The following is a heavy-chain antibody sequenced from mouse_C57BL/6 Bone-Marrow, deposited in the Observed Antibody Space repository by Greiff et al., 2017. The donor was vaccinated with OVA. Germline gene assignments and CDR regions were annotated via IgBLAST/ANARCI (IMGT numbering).Heavy chain of an antibody. CDR2: ISSGGSYT. CDR3: ARPFSYGYFDV. V-gene: IGHV5-6*01. Sequence: EVHLVESGGDLVKPGGSLKLSCAASGFTFSSYGMSWVRQTPDKRLEWVATISSGGSYTYYPDSVKVRFTISRDNAKNTLYLQMSSLKSEDTAMYYCARPFSYGYFDVWGTGTTVTVSS. CDR1: GFTFSSYG. J-gene: IGHJ1*03.